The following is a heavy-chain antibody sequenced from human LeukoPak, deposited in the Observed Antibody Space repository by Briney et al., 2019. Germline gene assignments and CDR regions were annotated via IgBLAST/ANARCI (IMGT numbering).Heavy chain of an antibody. CDR2: ISYDGSNK. CDR1: GFTFSSYG. V-gene: IGHV3-30*18. D-gene: IGHD3-22*01. Sequence: PGGSLRLSCAASGFTFSSYGMHWVRQAPGKGLEWVAVISYDGSNKYYADSVKGRFTISRDNSKNTLYLQMNNLRAEDTAVYYCAKDKDYYDSSGSLYFDYWGQGTLVTVSS. J-gene: IGHJ4*02. CDR3: AKDKDYYDSSGSLYFDY.